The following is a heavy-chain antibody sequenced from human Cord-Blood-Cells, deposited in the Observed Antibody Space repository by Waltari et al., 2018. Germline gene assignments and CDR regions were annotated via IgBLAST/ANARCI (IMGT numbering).Heavy chain of an antibody. CDR2: LIPIFGTA. CDR3: ATRGYSYGPIDY. V-gene: IGHV1-69*01. CDR1: GGTFSSYA. D-gene: IGHD5-18*01. Sequence: QVQLVQSGAEVKKPGSSVKVSCKASGGTFSSYAISWLRQAPEQGLEWMGGLIPIFGTANYAQKFQGRVTISADESTSTAYMELSSLRSEDTAVYYCATRGYSYGPIDYWGQGTLVTVSS. J-gene: IGHJ4*02.